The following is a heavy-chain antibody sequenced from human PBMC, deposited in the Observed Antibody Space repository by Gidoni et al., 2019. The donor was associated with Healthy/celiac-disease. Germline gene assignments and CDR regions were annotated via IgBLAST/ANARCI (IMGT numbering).Heavy chain of an antibody. V-gene: IGHV4-34*01. Sequence: QVQLQQWGAGLLKPSETLSLTCAVYGGSFSGYYWSWIRQPPGKGLEWIGEINHSGSTNYNPSLKSRVTISVDTSKNQFSLKLSSVTAADTAVYYCARGLTYYYDSSGYYPLGYWGQGTLVTVSS. CDR3: ARGLTYYYDSSGYYPLGY. J-gene: IGHJ4*02. CDR1: GGSFSGYY. D-gene: IGHD3-22*01. CDR2: INHSGST.